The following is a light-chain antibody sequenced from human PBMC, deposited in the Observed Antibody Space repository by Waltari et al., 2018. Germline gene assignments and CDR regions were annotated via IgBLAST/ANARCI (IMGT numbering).Light chain of an antibody. J-gene: IGLJ2*01. Sequence: SVLTQPPSASGAPGQRVTISCSGSSSTIGSHYAHWYQQLPGTAPKLLIYTDDQRAAGVPDRVSASKSGTSASLAISGLRSEDEADYYCAAWDDSPSGHVVFGGGTKLTVL. CDR1: SSTIGSHY. CDR2: TDD. CDR3: AAWDDSPSGHVV. V-gene: IGLV1-47*02.